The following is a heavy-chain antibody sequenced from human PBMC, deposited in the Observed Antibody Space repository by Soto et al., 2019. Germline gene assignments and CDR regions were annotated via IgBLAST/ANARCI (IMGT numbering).Heavy chain of an antibody. CDR2: ILYDGSNK. Sequence: GGSLRLSCAASGFTFSSYGMHWVRQAPGKGLEWVAAILYDGSNKYYADSVKGRFTISRDNSKNTLYLQMNSLRAEDTAVYYCARGAYYDVLTGSYSYGMDVWGQGTTVTVSS. CDR1: GFTFSSYG. D-gene: IGHD3-9*01. V-gene: IGHV3-30*03. CDR3: ARGAYYDVLTGSYSYGMDV. J-gene: IGHJ6*02.